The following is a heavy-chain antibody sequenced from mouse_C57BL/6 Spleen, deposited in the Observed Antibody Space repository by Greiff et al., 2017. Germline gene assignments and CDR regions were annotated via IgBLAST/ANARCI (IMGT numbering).Heavy chain of an antibody. CDR3: AREYGSSYWYFDV. CDR2: INPSSGYT. V-gene: IGHV1-7*01. Sequence: QVQLKQSGAELAKPRASVKLSCKASGYTFTSYWMHWVKQRPGQGLEWIGYINPSSGYTKYNQKFKDKATLTADKSSRTAYMQLSSLTYEDSAVYYCAREYGSSYWYFDVWGTGTTVTVSS. J-gene: IGHJ1*03. CDR1: GYTFTSYW. D-gene: IGHD1-1*01.